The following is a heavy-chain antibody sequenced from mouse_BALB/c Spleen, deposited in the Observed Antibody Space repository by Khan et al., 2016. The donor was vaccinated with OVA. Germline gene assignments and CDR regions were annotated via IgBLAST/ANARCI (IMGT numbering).Heavy chain of an antibody. J-gene: IGHJ3*01. CDR1: GFTFSTYG. V-gene: IGHV5-6*01. CDR3: TRLAYYYDSEGFAY. D-gene: IGHD1-1*01. Sequence: EVELVESGGDLVKPGGSLKLSCAASGFTFSTYGMSWVRQTPDKRLEWVATVSTSGGYTYYPDSVKGRFTIYRDNAKNTLYLQMSGLKSEDTAMFYGTRLAYYYDSEGFAYWGQGTLVTVSA. CDR2: VSTSGGYT.